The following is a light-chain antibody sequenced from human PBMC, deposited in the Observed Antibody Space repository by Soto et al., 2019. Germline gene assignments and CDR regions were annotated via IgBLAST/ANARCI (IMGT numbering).Light chain of an antibody. J-gene: IGKJ1*01. CDR2: AAY. CDR1: QAISSY. Sequence: IQLTQSPSSLSSSVGDIVTITCRASQAISSYLAWYQQKPGKAPKLLIYAAYTLQSGVPTRFSGSGSGTDFTLTISSLQPEDFEHYYCQHLHSFPYTFGQGTKVDIK. CDR3: QHLHSFPYT. V-gene: IGKV1-9*01.